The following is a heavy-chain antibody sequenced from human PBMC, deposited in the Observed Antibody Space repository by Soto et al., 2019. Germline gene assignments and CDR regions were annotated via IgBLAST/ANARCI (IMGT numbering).Heavy chain of an antibody. J-gene: IGHJ6*02. V-gene: IGHV3-15*01. Sequence: PSETLSLTCTVSGGSISSYYWSWIRQPPGKGLEWIGYIYYSGTTDYAAPVKGRFTISRDDSKNTLYLQMNSLKTEDTAVYYCTTEPSGPGYVEPESNGMDVWGQGTTVTVSS. CDR2: IYYSGTT. CDR3: TTEPSGPGYVEPESNGMDV. CDR1: GGSISSYY. D-gene: IGHD2-15*01.